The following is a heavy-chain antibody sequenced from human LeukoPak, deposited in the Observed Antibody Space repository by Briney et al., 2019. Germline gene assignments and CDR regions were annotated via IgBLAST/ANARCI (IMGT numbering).Heavy chain of an antibody. D-gene: IGHD6-13*01. V-gene: IGHV1-2*02. CDR1: GYTFTDYY. CDR2: INPNSGDI. Sequence: ASVKVSCKASGYTFTDYYIHWVRQAPGQGLEWMGWINPNSGDINYAQKFQGRVTMTSDTSFSTAYMELNRLRSDDTAVYYCARGGYTSSLYDYWGQGTLVTVSS. CDR3: ARGGYTSSLYDY. J-gene: IGHJ4*02.